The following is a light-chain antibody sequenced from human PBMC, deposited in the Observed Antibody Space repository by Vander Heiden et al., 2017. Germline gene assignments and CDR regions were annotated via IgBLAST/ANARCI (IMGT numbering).Light chain of an antibody. J-gene: IGKJ1*01. Sequence: RVTLTCRASQSISTWLAWYQQKPGKAPKVLIYKASNLESGVPSRFSGSGSGTEFTLTISSLQPDDFATYYCQQYNSYSGGTFGQGTKVEI. CDR1: QSISTW. CDR3: QQYNSYSGGT. CDR2: KAS. V-gene: IGKV1-5*03.